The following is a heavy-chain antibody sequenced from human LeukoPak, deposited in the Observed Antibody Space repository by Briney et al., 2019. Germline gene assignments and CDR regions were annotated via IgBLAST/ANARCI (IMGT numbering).Heavy chain of an antibody. CDR2: IKQDGSEK. J-gene: IGHJ4*02. CDR3: ARDNSGWYRDY. D-gene: IGHD6-19*01. CDR1: GFTFSSYW. Sequence: GGSLRLSCAASGFTFSSYWMSWVRQAPGKGLERVANIKQDGSEKYYVDSVKGRFTISRDNAKNSLYLQMNSLRAEDTAVYYCARDNSGWYRDYWGQGTLVTVSS. V-gene: IGHV3-7*01.